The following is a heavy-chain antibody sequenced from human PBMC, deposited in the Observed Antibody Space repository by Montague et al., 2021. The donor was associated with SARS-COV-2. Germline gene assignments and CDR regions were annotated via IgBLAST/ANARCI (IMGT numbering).Heavy chain of an antibody. CDR2: INHSGST. J-gene: IGHJ6*03. CDR1: GGSFSVYY. Sequence: ETLSLTCAVYGGSFSVYYWSWIRQPPGEGLEWIGEINHSGSTNYNPSLKSRVTISVDTSKNQVSLKLSSVTAADTAVYYCARMRFFDWPPHYYMDVWGKGTTVTVSS. CDR3: ARMRFFDWPPHYYMDV. V-gene: IGHV4-34*01. D-gene: IGHD3-9*01.